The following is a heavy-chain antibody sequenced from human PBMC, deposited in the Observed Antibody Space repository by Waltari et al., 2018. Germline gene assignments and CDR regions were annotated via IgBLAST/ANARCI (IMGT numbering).Heavy chain of an antibody. CDR3: ARVFISYCSGGSCYSFYY. Sequence: QVQLVQSGAEVKKPGASVKVSCKASGYTFTGYYMHWVRQAPGQGLEWMGWINPNSGGTNYAQKFQGRVTMTRDTSISTAYMELSRLRSDDTAVYYCARVFISYCSGGSCYSFYYWGQGTLVTVSS. CDR1: GYTFTGYY. J-gene: IGHJ4*02. V-gene: IGHV1-2*02. CDR2: INPNSGGT. D-gene: IGHD2-15*01.